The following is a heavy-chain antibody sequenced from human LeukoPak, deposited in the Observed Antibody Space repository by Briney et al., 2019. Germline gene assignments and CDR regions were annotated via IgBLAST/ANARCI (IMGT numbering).Heavy chain of an antibody. CDR1: GGSISSYY. Sequence: PSETLSLTCTVSGGSISSYYWSWIRQPPGKGLEWIGSIYYSGTTYYNPSLKSRVTMSVDTSKNQFSLKLSSVTAADTAVYYCGRLLITALRGPNRMDVWGQGTTVTVSS. V-gene: IGHV4-39*01. J-gene: IGHJ6*02. D-gene: IGHD3-10*01. CDR3: GRLLITALRGPNRMDV. CDR2: IYYSGTT.